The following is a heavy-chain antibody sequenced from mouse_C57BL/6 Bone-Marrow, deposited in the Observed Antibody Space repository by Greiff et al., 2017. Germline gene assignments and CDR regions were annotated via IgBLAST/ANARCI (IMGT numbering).Heavy chain of an antibody. D-gene: IGHD1-1*01. V-gene: IGHV1-64*01. Sequence: QVQLQQPGAELVKPGASVKLSCKASGYTFTSYWMHWVKQRPGQGLEWIGMIHPNSGSTNYNEKFKSKATLTVDKSSSTAYMQLRSLTSEDSSVYYCDYGSPYSMDYWGQGTSVTVSS. J-gene: IGHJ4*01. CDR2: IHPNSGST. CDR3: DYGSPYSMDY. CDR1: GYTFTSYW.